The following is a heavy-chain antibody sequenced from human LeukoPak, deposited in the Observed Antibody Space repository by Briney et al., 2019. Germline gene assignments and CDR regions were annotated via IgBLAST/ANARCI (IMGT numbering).Heavy chain of an antibody. Sequence: PGGSLRLSCAASGFTFSSYGMHWVRQAPGQRLEWMGWINADNGNTRYAQKFQGRVTMTRDTSASTAYMDLSSLRSEDTAVYYCTRNYYGEGNYDFGTPFFWGQGTLVTVAS. CDR3: TRNYYGEGNYDFGTPFF. V-gene: IGHV1-3*01. D-gene: IGHD3-10*01. J-gene: IGHJ4*02. CDR1: GFTFSSYG. CDR2: INADNGNT.